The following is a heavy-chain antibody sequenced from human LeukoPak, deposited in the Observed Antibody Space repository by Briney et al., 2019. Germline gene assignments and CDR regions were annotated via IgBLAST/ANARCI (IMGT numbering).Heavy chain of an antibody. CDR3: VIAVAGSDFDY. V-gene: IGHV1-8*01. CDR2: MNPNSGNT. Sequence: GLEWMGWMNPNSGNTGYAQKFQGRVTMTRNTSISTAYMELSSLRSEDTAVYYCVIAVAGSDFDYWGQGTLVTVSS. J-gene: IGHJ4*02. D-gene: IGHD6-19*01.